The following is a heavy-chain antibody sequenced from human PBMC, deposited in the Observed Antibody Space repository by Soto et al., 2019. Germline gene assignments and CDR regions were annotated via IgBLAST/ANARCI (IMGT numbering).Heavy chain of an antibody. CDR3: ASDGAAPYYYYGMDV. CDR1: GGSISSGGYF. V-gene: IGHV4-31*01. D-gene: IGHD3-10*01. J-gene: IGHJ6*02. CDR2: IYYSGST. Sequence: QVQLQESGPGLVKPSQTLSLTCTVSGGSISSGGYFWSWIRQHPGKGLEWIGFIYYSGSTYYNPSLNSPVTISVDTSKNQFSLKLSSVTASDTAVYYCASDGAAPYYYYGMDVWGQGTTVTVSS.